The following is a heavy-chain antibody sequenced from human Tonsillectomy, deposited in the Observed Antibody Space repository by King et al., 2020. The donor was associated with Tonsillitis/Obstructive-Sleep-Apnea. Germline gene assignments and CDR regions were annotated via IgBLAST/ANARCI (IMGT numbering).Heavy chain of an antibody. J-gene: IGHJ4*02. CDR1: GFTFSSYA. D-gene: IGHD2-2*01. Sequence: VQLVESGGGLVQPGGSLRLSCAASGFTFSSYAMRWVRQAPGKGLEWVSAISGSGGSTYYADSVKGRFNISRDNSKNTLYLQMNSLRAEDTAVYYCAKGHRDCSSTSCPIGYWGQGTLVTVSS. CDR2: ISGSGGST. V-gene: IGHV3-23*04. CDR3: AKGHRDCSSTSCPIGY.